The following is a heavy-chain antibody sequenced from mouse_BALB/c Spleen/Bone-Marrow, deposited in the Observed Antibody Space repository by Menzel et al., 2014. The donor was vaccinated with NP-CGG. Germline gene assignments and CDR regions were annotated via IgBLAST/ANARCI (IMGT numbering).Heavy chain of an antibody. J-gene: IGHJ1*01. CDR2: IWGGGST. V-gene: IGHV2-6-4*01. Sequence: VKLVESGPGLVAPSQSLSITCTVSGFSLSRYSVHWVRQPPGKGLEWLGMIWGGGSTDYNSALKSRLRISKDNSKSQVFLKMNSLQTDDTAMYYCARVVATDWYFDVWGAGTTVTVSS. CDR3: ARVVATDWYFDV. CDR1: GFSLSRYS. D-gene: IGHD1-1*01.